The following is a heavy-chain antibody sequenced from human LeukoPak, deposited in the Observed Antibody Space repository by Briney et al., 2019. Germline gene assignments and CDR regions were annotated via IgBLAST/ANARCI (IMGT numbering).Heavy chain of an antibody. D-gene: IGHD2-2*01. CDR1: GFILSPYS. J-gene: IGHJ6*03. CDR3: AKGRDQLLNYYYYMDV. CDR2: ISFDGTIK. Sequence: GRSLRLSCAASGFILSPYSMHWVRQAPGKGLEWVAVISFDGTIKYYGDSVNGRFTISRDNAKNTLYLQMNSLRGEDTAVYYCAKGRDQLLNYYYYMDVWGKGTTVTVSS. V-gene: IGHV3-30-3*01.